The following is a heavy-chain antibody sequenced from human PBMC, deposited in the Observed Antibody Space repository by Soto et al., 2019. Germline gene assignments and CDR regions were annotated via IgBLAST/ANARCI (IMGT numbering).Heavy chain of an antibody. Sequence: PGGSLRLSCAGSGFNFSDYYMVWVRQAPGKGLEWVSSISRSGANIHYADSVKGRFTISRDNAKNSLYLQMNSLRAEDTAVYYCVRHWLATREFDYWGQGTLITVSS. D-gene: IGHD1-26*01. CDR2: ISRSGANI. CDR1: GFNFSDYY. CDR3: VRHWLATREFDY. V-gene: IGHV3-21*01. J-gene: IGHJ4*02.